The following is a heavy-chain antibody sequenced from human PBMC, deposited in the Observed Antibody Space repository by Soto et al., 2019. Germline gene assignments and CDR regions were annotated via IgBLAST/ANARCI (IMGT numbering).Heavy chain of an antibody. CDR1: GFTFSSYA. V-gene: IGHV3-23*01. Sequence: GGSLRLSCAASGFTFSSYAMSWVRQAPGEGLEWVSAISGSGGSTYYADSVKGRFTISRDNSKNTLYLQMNSLRAEDTAVYYCAKDYYDSSGYYSKWGQGTLVTVSS. CDR3: AKDYYDSSGYYSK. J-gene: IGHJ4*02. D-gene: IGHD3-22*01. CDR2: ISGSGGST.